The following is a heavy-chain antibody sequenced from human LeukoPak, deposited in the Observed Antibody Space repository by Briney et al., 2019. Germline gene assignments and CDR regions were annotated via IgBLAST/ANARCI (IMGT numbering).Heavy chain of an antibody. D-gene: IGHD3-10*01. Sequence: GGSLRLSCAASGFTFSSYDMHWVRQAPGKGLEWVALIRYDGNNKYYADSVKGRFTISRDTSRNTLYLQMISLRAEDTAVYYCAREYGSGSSRRRFDPWGQGTLVTVSS. CDR1: GFTFSSYD. CDR2: IRYDGNNK. V-gene: IGHV3-30*02. J-gene: IGHJ5*02. CDR3: AREYGSGSSRRRFDP.